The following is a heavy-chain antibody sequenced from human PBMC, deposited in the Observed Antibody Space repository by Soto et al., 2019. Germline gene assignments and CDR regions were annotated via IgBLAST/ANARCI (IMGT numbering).Heavy chain of an antibody. CDR3: ANIYGSIDS. V-gene: IGHV3-33*06. CDR2: IWSDGGNT. CDR1: GFTFSDFG. Sequence: QVQLGESGGGVVQPGGSLTLSCAASGFTFSDFGMHWVRQAPGKGLEWVAVIWSDGGNTYYADSVKGRFTISRDNSMNTLYLQMNSLRAEDTAVYHCANIYGSIDSWGQGTLVTVSS. J-gene: IGHJ4*02. D-gene: IGHD3-10*01.